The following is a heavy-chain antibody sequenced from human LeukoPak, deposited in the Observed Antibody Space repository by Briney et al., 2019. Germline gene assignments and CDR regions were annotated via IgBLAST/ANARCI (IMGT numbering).Heavy chain of an antibody. CDR2: IYYSGST. Sequence: SETLSLTCTVSGGSISSYYWSWIRQPPGKGLEWIGYIYYSGSTNYNPSLKSRVTISADTSKSQFSLKLSSVTAADTAVYYCARDSGVYGMDVWGQGTTVTVSS. V-gene: IGHV4-59*12. J-gene: IGHJ6*02. CDR1: GGSISSYY. CDR3: ARDSGVYGMDV. D-gene: IGHD1-26*01.